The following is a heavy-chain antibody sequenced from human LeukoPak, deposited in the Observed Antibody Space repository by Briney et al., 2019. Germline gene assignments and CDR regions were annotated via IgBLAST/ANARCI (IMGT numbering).Heavy chain of an antibody. D-gene: IGHD4-11*01. CDR1: GFIFSSYA. Sequence: PGGSLRLSCAASGFIFSSYAMSWVRQAPGKGLEWVAVMSSDGKTVYYADSVKGRFIISRDNSKNTLSLQMNSLRPEDTALYYCARGRSYSTFPRVLDYWGQGTLVTVSS. CDR3: ARGRSYSTFPRVLDY. V-gene: IGHV3-30*04. CDR2: MSSDGKTV. J-gene: IGHJ4*02.